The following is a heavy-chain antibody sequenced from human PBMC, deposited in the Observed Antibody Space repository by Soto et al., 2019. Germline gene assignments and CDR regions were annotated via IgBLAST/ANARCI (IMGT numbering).Heavy chain of an antibody. CDR3: ASQYCSGGSCYSGYYYGMDV. CDR1: GYSFTGNS. Sequence: SVKVSCKASGYSFTGNSIHWVRQAPGQGLEWMGGIIPIFGTANYAQKFQGRVTITADGSTSTAYMELSSLRSEDTAVYYCASQYCSGGSCYSGYYYGMDVWGQGTTVTVS. CDR2: IIPIFGTA. J-gene: IGHJ6*02. V-gene: IGHV1-69*13. D-gene: IGHD2-15*01.